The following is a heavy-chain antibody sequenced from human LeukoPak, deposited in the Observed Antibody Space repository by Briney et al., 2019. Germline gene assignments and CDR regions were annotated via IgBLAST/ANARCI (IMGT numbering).Heavy chain of an antibody. Sequence: GGPLSSSCAAPGFTFSSFAWTWAGQAQAKGWEWVAVISYDGSNKYYADSVKGRFTISRDNSKNTLYLQMNSLRAEDTAVYYCAKDLRYSSGWSDYWGQGTLVTVSS. V-gene: IGHV3-30-3*01. CDR1: GFTFSSFA. CDR3: AKDLRYSSGWSDY. D-gene: IGHD6-19*01. CDR2: ISYDGSNK. J-gene: IGHJ4*02.